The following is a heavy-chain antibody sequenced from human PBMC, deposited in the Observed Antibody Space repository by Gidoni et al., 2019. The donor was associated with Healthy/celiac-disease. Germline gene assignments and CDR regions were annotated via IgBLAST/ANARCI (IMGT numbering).Heavy chain of an antibody. Sequence: QVQLVESGGGVVQPGRSLRLSCAASGFTFGSYAMHWVRQGPGKGLEWVAVISYDGMNKYYADSVKGRFTISRDNSKNTLYLQMNSLRAEDTAVYYCASGPSPQYFDYWGQGTLVTVSS. CDR2: ISYDGMNK. CDR3: ASGPSPQYFDY. V-gene: IGHV3-30*04. J-gene: IGHJ4*02. CDR1: GFTFGSYA.